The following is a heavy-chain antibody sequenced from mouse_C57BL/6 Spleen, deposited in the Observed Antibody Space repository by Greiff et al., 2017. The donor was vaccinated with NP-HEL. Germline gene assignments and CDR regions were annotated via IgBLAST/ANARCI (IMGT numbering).Heavy chain of an antibody. Sequence: VQLQQSGAELAKPGAPVKLSCKASGYTFTSYWMHWVKQRPGQGLEWIGYINPSSGYTKYNQKFKDKATWTADKSSSTAYMQLSSLTYEDSAVYYGARAVYGGGFAYWGQGTLVTVSA. CDR3: ARAVYGGGFAY. CDR1: GYTFTSYW. V-gene: IGHV1-7*01. CDR2: INPSSGYT. J-gene: IGHJ3*01. D-gene: IGHD1-2*01.